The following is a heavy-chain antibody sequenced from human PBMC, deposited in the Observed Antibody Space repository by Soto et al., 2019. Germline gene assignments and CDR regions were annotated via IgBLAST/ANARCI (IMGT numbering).Heavy chain of an antibody. CDR1: GFTFGAYA. V-gene: IGHV3-49*04. Sequence: GGSLRLSCTASGFTFGAYAINWVRQVPGKGLEWLGFIRNDIYDETTEYAASVKGRIIISRDDSKSMAYLQMDSLKTEDTGVYYCTSGIDGYNPYYFLYWGQGALVTVSS. CDR2: IRNDIYDETT. J-gene: IGHJ4*02. CDR3: TSGIDGYNPYYFLY. D-gene: IGHD5-12*01.